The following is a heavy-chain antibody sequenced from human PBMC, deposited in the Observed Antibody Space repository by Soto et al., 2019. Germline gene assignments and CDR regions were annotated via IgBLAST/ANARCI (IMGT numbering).Heavy chain of an antibody. CDR3: GTGDPLCGGDCYSLDY. CDR2: IYYSGST. D-gene: IGHD2-21*02. V-gene: IGHV4-61*01. Sequence: PSETLSLTCTVSGGSVSSGSYYWSWIRQPPGKGLEWIGYIYYSGSTNYNPSLKSRVTISVDTSKNQFSLKLSSVTAADTAVYYCGTGDPLCGGDCYSLDYWGQGTLVTVSS. CDR1: GGSVSSGSYY. J-gene: IGHJ4*02.